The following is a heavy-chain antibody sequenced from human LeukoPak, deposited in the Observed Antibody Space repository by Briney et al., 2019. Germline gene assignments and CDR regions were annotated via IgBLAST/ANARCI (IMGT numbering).Heavy chain of an antibody. J-gene: IGHJ6*02. D-gene: IGHD2-2*01. CDR2: IYTSGST. CDR1: GGSISSYY. CDR3: ARDCSSTSCQKIYYYYYGMDV. V-gene: IGHV4-4*07. Sequence: SETLSLTCTVSGGSISSYYWSWTRQPAGKGLEWIGRIYTSGSTNYNPSLKSRVTMSVDTSKNQFSLKLSSVTAADTAVYYCARDCSSTSCQKIYYYYYGMDVWGQGTTVTVSS.